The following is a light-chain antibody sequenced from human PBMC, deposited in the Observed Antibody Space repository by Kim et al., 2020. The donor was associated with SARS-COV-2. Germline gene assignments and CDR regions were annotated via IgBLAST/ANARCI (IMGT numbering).Light chain of an antibody. J-gene: IGLJ2*01. Sequence: PGQKASINGDGDKLGDKYNDWNHQKPGQSPVLVIYQDAKRPSGIPERFSGSNSGNTDTLTISGTQAMDEADYYCQAWDSSTENVVFGGGTQLTVL. CDR3: QAWDSSTENVV. CDR2: QDA. CDR1: KLGDKY. V-gene: IGLV3-1*01.